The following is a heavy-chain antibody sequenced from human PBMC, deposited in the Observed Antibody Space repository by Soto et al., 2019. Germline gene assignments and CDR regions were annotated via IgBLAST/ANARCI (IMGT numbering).Heavy chain of an antibody. Sequence: SETLSLTCTVSGDSISSGDYYWSWIRQHPGKGLEWIGCIYYREYTSYNPSLKSRLTISIDTSENQFSLRLSSVTAADTAVYYCARDGPYGSGSYYSTAWFDPWGQGTLVTVSS. CDR2: IYYREYT. CDR1: GDSISSGDYY. J-gene: IGHJ5*02. CDR3: ARDGPYGSGSYYSTAWFDP. D-gene: IGHD3-10*01. V-gene: IGHV4-31*03.